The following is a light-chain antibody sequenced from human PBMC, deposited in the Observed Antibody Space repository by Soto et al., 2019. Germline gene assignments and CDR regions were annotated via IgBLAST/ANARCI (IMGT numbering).Light chain of an antibody. V-gene: IGKV1-17*02. CDR3: LQHNYIWS. CDR1: QDVSND. Sequence: DIQMTQSPPSLSASVGDRVTITCRASQDVSNDLGWFQQKPGKAPKRLIFGASNLESGVPSRFSGTGSGTEFILTITNLQPEDFATYYCLQHNYIWSVGQGTKVDSK. CDR2: GAS. J-gene: IGKJ1*01.